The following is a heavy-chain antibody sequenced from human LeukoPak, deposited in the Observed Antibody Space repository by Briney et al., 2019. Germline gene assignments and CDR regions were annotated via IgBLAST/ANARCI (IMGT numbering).Heavy chain of an antibody. V-gene: IGHV3-30-3*01. D-gene: IGHD6-19*01. CDR1: GFTFSSYA. Sequence: GGSLGLSCAASGFTFSSYAMHWVRQAPGKGLEWVAVISYDGSNKYYADSVKGRFTISRDNSKNTLYLQMNSLRAEDTAVYYCARAFSGWSSTWDYFDYWGQGTLVTVSS. CDR3: ARAFSGWSSTWDYFDY. CDR2: ISYDGSNK. J-gene: IGHJ4*02.